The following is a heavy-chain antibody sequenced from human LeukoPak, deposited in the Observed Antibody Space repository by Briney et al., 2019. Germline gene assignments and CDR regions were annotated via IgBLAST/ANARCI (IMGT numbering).Heavy chain of an antibody. V-gene: IGHV3-74*01. J-gene: IGHJ2*01. D-gene: IGHD6-25*01. CDR2: INSDGSST. CDR1: GFTFSSYW. CDR3: AKDLSGYGPYWYFDL. Sequence: GGSLRLSCAASGFTFSSYWMHWVRQAPGKGLVWVSRINSDGSSTSYADSVKGRFTISRDNSKNTLYLQMNNLRAEDSAVYYCAKDLSGYGPYWYFDLWGRGTLVTVSS.